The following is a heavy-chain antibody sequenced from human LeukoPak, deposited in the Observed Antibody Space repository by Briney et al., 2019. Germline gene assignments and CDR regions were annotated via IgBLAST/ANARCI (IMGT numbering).Heavy chain of an antibody. Sequence: ASVKVSCKASGYTFTSYGISWVRQAPGQGLEWMGWISAYNGNTNYAQKLQGRVTMTTDTSTSTAYMELRSLRSDDTAVYYCARESTVTTRPYLFDYWGQGTLVTASS. J-gene: IGHJ4*02. CDR3: ARESTVTTRPYLFDY. D-gene: IGHD4-17*01. CDR1: GYTFTSYG. V-gene: IGHV1-18*01. CDR2: ISAYNGNT.